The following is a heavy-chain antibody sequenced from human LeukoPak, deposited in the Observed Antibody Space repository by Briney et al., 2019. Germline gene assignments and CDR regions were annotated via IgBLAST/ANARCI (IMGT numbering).Heavy chain of an antibody. CDR1: GFTFSDYY. CDR3: ARGRYRSGL. V-gene: IGHV3-11*01. CDR2: ISTSGTTT. Sequence: GGSLRLSCAASGFTFSDYYMSWIRQAPGKGLEYISHISTSGTTTYYADSVEGRFTISRDDAKNSLYLQMNSLRAEDTAVYYCARGRYRSGLWRQGTLVTVSS. D-gene: IGHD6-19*01. J-gene: IGHJ4*02.